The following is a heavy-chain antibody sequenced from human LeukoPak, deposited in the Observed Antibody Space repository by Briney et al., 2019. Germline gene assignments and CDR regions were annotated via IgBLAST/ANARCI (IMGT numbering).Heavy chain of an antibody. CDR1: GGSFSGYY. D-gene: IGHD5-18*01. Sequence: PSETLSLTCAVYGGSFSGYYWSWIRQPPGKGLEWFGEINHSGNTNYNPSLKSRVTISVDTSKNQFSLKLSSVTAADTAVYYCARGEYSHSAYYFDYWGQGTLVTVSS. CDR3: ARGEYSHSAYYFDY. V-gene: IGHV4-34*01. J-gene: IGHJ4*02. CDR2: INHSGNT.